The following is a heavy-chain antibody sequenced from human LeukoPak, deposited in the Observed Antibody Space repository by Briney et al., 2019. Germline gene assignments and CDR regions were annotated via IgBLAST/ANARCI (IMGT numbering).Heavy chain of an antibody. D-gene: IGHD6-13*01. J-gene: IGHJ4*02. CDR2: ISAYNGNT. Sequence: GASVKVSCKASGYTFTSYVISWVRQAPGQGLEWMGWISAYNGNTNYAQRDQGRVTMTTDTSTSTVYMELRSLRSDDTAVYYCARTVAAAVNDYWGQGTLVTVSS. V-gene: IGHV1-18*01. CDR3: ARTVAAAVNDY. CDR1: GYTFTSYV.